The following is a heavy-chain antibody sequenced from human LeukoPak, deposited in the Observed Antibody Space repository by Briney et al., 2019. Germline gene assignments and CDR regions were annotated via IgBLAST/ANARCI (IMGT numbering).Heavy chain of an antibody. J-gene: IGHJ4*02. CDR2: IIPIFGTA. CDR3: ARDPRDGYNKFDY. CDR1: GGTFSSYA. D-gene: IGHD5-24*01. Sequence: GASVKVSCKASGGTFSSYAISWERQAPGQGLEWMGGIIPIFGTANYAQKFQGRVTITADESTSTAYMELSSLRSEDTAVYYCARDPRDGYNKFDYWGQGTLVTVSS. V-gene: IGHV1-69*13.